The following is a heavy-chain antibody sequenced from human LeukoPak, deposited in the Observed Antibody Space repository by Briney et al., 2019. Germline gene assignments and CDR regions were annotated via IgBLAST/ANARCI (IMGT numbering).Heavy chain of an antibody. CDR2: IYYSGST. CDR3: ARSVIYSSSWYEDY. D-gene: IGHD6-13*01. V-gene: IGHV4-59*12. J-gene: IGHJ4*02. Sequence: SETLSLTCTVSGGSISSYYWSWIRQPPGKGLEWIGYIYYSGSTNYNPSLKSRVTISVDTSKNQFSLKLSSVTAADTAVYYCARSVIYSSSWYEDYWGQGTQVTVSS. CDR1: GGSISSYY.